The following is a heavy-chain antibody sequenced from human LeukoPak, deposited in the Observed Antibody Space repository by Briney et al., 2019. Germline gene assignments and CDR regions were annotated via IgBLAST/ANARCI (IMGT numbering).Heavy chain of an antibody. V-gene: IGHV3-53*01. CDR2: IHSGGTA. CDR3: ARALRFLEWFGY. CDR1: GFTVSGHY. D-gene: IGHD3-3*01. J-gene: IGHJ4*02. Sequence: PGGSLRLSCAASGFTVSGHYMSWVRQAPGKGLEWVSVIHSGGTAYYADSVKGRFTISRDNSKNTLYLQMNSLRAEDTAVYYCARALRFLEWFGYWGQGTLVTVSS.